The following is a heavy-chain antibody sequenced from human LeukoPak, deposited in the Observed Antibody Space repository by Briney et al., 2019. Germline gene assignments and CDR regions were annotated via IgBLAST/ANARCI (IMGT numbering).Heavy chain of an antibody. Sequence: SSETLSLTCTVSGGSISSYYWSWIRQPAGKGLEWIGRIYTSGSTNYNPSLKSRVTMSVDKSKNQVSLRLSSVTAADTAMYYCARGRRNSCTYGPHFDSWGQGTLVTVSS. J-gene: IGHJ4*02. V-gene: IGHV4-4*07. CDR3: ARGRRNSCTYGPHFDS. CDR2: IYTSGST. CDR1: GGSISSYY. D-gene: IGHD3-10*01.